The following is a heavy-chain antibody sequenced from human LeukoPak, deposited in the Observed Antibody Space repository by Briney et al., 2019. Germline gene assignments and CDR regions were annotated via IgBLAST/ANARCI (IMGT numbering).Heavy chain of an antibody. CDR1: GYTFTSYA. J-gene: IGHJ6*02. Sequence: GASVKVSCKASGYTFTSYAMHWVRQAPGQRLEWMGWINAGNGNTKYSQKFQGRVTITRDTSASTAYMELSSLRSEDTAVYYCASSGYSSSWYYYYGMDVWGQGTTVTVSS. D-gene: IGHD6-13*01. V-gene: IGHV1-3*01. CDR3: ASSGYSSSWYYYYGMDV. CDR2: INAGNGNT.